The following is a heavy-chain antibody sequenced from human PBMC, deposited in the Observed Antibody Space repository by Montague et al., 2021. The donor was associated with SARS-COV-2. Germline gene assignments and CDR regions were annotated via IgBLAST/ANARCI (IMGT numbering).Heavy chain of an antibody. J-gene: IGHJ3*02. V-gene: IGHV3-30*04. CDR1: GFTFSSYA. CDR3: ARGRGGSYRTAFDI. CDR2: ISYDGSNK. Sequence: SLRLSLSASGFTFSSYAMHWVRQAPGKGLEWVAVISYDGSNKYYADSVKGRFTISRDNSKNTLYLQMNSLRAEDTAVYYCARGRGGSYRTAFDIWGQGTMVTVSS. D-gene: IGHD1-26*01.